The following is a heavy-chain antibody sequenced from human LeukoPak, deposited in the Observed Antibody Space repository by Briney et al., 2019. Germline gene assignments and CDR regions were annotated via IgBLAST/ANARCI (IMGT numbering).Heavy chain of an antibody. Sequence: SETLSLTCAVYGGSFSGYYWSWIRQPPGKGLEWIGSIYYSGSTYYNPSLKSRVTISVDTSKNQFSLKLSSVTAADTAVYYCARQGGGSYWVLDYWGQGTLVTVSS. CDR3: ARQGGGSYWVLDY. D-gene: IGHD1-26*01. CDR2: IYYSGST. J-gene: IGHJ4*02. CDR1: GGSFSGYY. V-gene: IGHV4-34*01.